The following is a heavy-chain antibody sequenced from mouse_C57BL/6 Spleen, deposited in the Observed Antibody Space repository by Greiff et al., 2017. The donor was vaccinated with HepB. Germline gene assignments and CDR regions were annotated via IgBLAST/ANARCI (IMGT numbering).Heavy chain of an antibody. V-gene: IGHV10-3*01. J-gene: IGHJ3*01. CDR3: VRDGGITTVVATSPDLAY. CDR2: IRSKSSNYAT. Sequence: EVQRVESGGGLVQPKGSLKLSCAASGFTFNTYAMHWVRQAPGKGLEWVARIRSKSSNYATYYADSVKDRFTISRDDSQSMLYLQMNNLKTEDTAMYYCVRDGGITTVVATSPDLAYWGQGTLVTVSA. CDR1: GFTFNTYA. D-gene: IGHD1-1*01.